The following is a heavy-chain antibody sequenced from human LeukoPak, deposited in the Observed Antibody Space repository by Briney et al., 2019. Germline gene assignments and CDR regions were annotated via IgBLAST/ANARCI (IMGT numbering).Heavy chain of an antibody. D-gene: IGHD3-10*01. Sequence: GGSLRLSCAASGFTFDDYAMHWVRQAPGKGLEWVSGISWNSGSIGYADSVKGRFTISRDNAKNSLYLQMSSLRAEDTALYYCAKDQGTDEDYFDYWGQGTLVTVSS. CDR2: ISWNSGSI. V-gene: IGHV3-9*01. CDR1: GFTFDDYA. CDR3: AKDQGTDEDYFDY. J-gene: IGHJ4*02.